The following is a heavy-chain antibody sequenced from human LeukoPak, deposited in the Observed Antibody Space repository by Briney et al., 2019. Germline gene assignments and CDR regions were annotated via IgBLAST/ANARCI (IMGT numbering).Heavy chain of an antibody. V-gene: IGHV4-61*02. CDR1: GGSISSGSYY. Sequence: SQTLSLTCTVSGGSISSGSYYWSWIRQPAGKGLEWIGRIYTSGSTNYNPSLKSRVTISVDTSKNQFSLKLSSVTAADTAVYYCARAMVRGVELFDYWGQGTLVTVSS. CDR2: IYTSGST. CDR3: ARAMVRGVELFDY. J-gene: IGHJ4*02. D-gene: IGHD3-10*01.